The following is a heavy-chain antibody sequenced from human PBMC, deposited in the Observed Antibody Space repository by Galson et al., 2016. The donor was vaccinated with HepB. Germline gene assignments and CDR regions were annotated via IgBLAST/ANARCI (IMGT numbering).Heavy chain of an antibody. CDR2: VYPSGDT. Sequence: TLSLTCSVSGGSVDSGSYYWSWIRQPAGKGLEWIGRVYPSGDTNYNPSLKSRVTISLDTSKNQFSLRLRFATATDTAVYYCARDRDCNGYRCYSEERGFDSWGQGTLVAVSS. D-gene: IGHD3-16*02. J-gene: IGHJ4*02. CDR3: ARDRDCNGYRCYSEERGFDS. V-gene: IGHV4-61*02. CDR1: GGSVDSGSYY.